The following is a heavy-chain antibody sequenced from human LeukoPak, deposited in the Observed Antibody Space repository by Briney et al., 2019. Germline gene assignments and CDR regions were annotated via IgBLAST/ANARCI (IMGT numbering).Heavy chain of an antibody. CDR1: GFTFSSYW. V-gene: IGHV3-74*01. Sequence: SGGSLRLSCAASGFTFSSYWMHWVRQAPGQGLVWVSRINSDGRSTSYADSVKGRFTISRDNAKNTLYLQMSSLRAEDTAVYYCARPRNDILSGFHYYYGLDVWGQGTTVTVSS. J-gene: IGHJ6*02. CDR3: ARPRNDILSGFHYYYGLDV. D-gene: IGHD3-9*01. CDR2: INSDGRST.